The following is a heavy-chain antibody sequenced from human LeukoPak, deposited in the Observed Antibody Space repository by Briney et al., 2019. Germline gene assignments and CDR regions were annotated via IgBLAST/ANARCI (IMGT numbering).Heavy chain of an antibody. CDR3: ARGGSVDTASDGDY. CDR2: IKQDGSEK. CDR1: GFTFSNYW. J-gene: IGHJ4*02. D-gene: IGHD5-18*01. V-gene: IGHV3-7*01. Sequence: DPGGSLRLSCAASGFTFSNYWMSWVRQAPGKGLEWVANIKQDGSEKYYVDSVKGRFTISRDNAKNSLYLQMNSLRAEDTAVYYCARGGSVDTASDGDYWGQGTLVTVSS.